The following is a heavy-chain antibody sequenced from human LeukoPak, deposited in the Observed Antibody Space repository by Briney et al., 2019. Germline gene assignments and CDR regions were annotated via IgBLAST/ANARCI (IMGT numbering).Heavy chain of an antibody. V-gene: IGHV4-39*07. CDR2: IYYTGLT. CDR1: GDSISSSSFY. J-gene: IGHJ4*02. CDR3: ARVRRGSGWYVKATSFDY. Sequence: SETLSLTCTVSGDSISSSSFYWGWIRQPPGKGLERIGSIYYTGLTYYNPSLKSRVTISIDTSKNQFSLKLSSVTAADTAVYYCARVRRGSGWYVKATSFDYWGQGTLVTVSS. D-gene: IGHD6-19*01.